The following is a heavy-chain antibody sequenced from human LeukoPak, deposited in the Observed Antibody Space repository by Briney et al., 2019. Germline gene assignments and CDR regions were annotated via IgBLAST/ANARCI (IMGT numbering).Heavy chain of an antibody. J-gene: IGHJ4*02. CDR3: ARDASGYFDY. CDR1: GFTCSSYW. CDR2: IKQDGSEK. Sequence: GGSLRFSCAASGFTCSSYWMSWVRQAPGKGLKWVANIKQDGSEKYYVDSVKGRFTISRDNAKNSLYLQMNSLRAEDTAVYYCARDASGYFDYWGQGTLVTVSS. D-gene: IGHD2-15*01. V-gene: IGHV3-7*01.